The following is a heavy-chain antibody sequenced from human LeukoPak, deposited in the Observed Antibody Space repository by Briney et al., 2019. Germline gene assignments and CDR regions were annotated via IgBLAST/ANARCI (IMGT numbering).Heavy chain of an antibody. CDR3: ARDPGYCSSTSCYKFFDY. D-gene: IGHD2-2*02. CDR2: ISSSGSTI. Sequence: PGGSLRLSCAASGFTFSGYEMNWVRQAPGKGLEWVSYISSSGSTIYYADSVKGRFTVSRDNAKNSLYLQMNSLRAEHTAVYYCARDPGYCSSTSCYKFFDYWGQGTLVTVSS. V-gene: IGHV3-48*03. J-gene: IGHJ4*02. CDR1: GFTFSGYE.